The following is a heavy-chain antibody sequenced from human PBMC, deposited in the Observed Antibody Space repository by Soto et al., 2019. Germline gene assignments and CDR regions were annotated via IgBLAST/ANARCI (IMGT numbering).Heavy chain of an antibody. J-gene: IGHJ3*02. V-gene: IGHV4-4*02. Sequence: SETLSLTCAVSGGSLSSSNWWTWVRQPPGGGLEWIGEIHHGGSTNYNPSLNSRVTISVDKSKNQFSLRLRSVTAADTAVYYCARDPSHAYGGNPAAYDIWGQGTMVTVSS. CDR1: GGSLSSSNW. CDR3: ARDPSHAYGGNPAAYDI. CDR2: IHHGGST. D-gene: IGHD2-15*01.